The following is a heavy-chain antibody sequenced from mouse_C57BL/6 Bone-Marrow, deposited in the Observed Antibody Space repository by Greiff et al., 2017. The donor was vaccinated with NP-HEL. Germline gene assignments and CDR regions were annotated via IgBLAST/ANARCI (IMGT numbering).Heavy chain of an antibody. V-gene: IGHV5-6*02. J-gene: IGHJ3*01. CDR1: GFTFSCSG. CDR3: ASPYDYDVAWFAY. Sequence: DVKLVESGGDLVKPGGSLKLSCAASGFTFSCSGLSWVRQTPDNSLEWVATISRGGCYTYYPDSVKGRFTISRDNAKNTLYLQMSSLKSEDTAMYYCASPYDYDVAWFAYGGQGTLVTVSA. D-gene: IGHD2-4*01. CDR2: ISRGGCYT.